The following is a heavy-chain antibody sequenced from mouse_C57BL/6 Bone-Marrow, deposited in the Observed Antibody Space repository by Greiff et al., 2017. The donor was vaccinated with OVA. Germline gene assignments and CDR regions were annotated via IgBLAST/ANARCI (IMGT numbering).Heavy chain of an antibody. J-gene: IGHJ1*03. CDR3: ARGEYDGSSSWYFDV. CDR1: GFTFTDYY. V-gene: IGHV7-3*01. CDR2: IRHNANGYTT. Sequence: EVMLVESGGGLVQPGGSLSLSCAASGFTFTDYYMSWVRQPPGKALEWLGFIRHNANGYTTEYSASVKGRFTISRDNFQSILELQKNELRAEDGATCYCARGEYDGSSSWYFDVGGTGTTVTGSA. D-gene: IGHD1-1*01.